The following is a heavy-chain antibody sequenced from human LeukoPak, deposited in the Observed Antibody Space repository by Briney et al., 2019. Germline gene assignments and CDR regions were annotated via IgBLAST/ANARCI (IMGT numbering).Heavy chain of an antibody. V-gene: IGHV4-39*01. CDR3: ARQVLDDSTGYLDY. Sequence: SETLSLTCSVSGGPISSSCSYWGWIRQPPGKGLEWIGSIYYSGSTYYSPSLKSRVTISVDTSKNQFSLKLSSVTAADTAVYYCARQVLDDSTGYLDYWGQGTLVTVSS. J-gene: IGHJ4*02. CDR1: GGPISSSCSY. D-gene: IGHD3-22*01. CDR2: IYYSGST.